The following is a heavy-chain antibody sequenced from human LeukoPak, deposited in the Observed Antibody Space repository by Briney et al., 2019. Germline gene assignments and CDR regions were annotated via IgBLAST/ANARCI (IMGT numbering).Heavy chain of an antibody. V-gene: IGHV3-48*03. J-gene: IGHJ5*02. CDR3: AREWGYCFDP. CDR2: ISASDTTM. CDR1: GFTFSNYE. D-gene: IGHD2-15*01. Sequence: GGSVRLSCAASGFTFSNYEMNWVRQAPGKGLEWVAYISASDTTMYYADAVQGRFTISRDNAKNSLYLQMNSLRDEDTVIYCCAREWGYCFDPWSQGTLVTVSS.